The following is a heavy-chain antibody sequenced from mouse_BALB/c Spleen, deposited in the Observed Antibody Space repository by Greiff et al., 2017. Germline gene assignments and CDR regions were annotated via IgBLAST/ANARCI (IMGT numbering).Heavy chain of an antibody. V-gene: IGHV14-3*02. CDR1: GFNIKDTY. CDR2: IDPANGNT. CDR3: ALEYDGSSDDFDY. J-gene: IGHJ2*01. D-gene: IGHD1-1*01. Sequence: VQLQQSGAELVKPGASVKLSCKASGFNIKDTYMHWVKQRPEQGLEWIGKIDPANGNTKYDPKFQGKATITADTSSNTAYLQLSSLTSEDTAVYYCALEYDGSSDDFDYWGQGTTLTVSS.